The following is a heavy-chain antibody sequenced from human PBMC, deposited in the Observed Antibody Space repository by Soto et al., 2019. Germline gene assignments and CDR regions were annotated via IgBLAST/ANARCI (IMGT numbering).Heavy chain of an antibody. CDR2: THYSGST. CDR1: GGSISSYY. V-gene: IGHV4-59*01. D-gene: IGHD1-26*01. J-gene: IGHJ2*01. CDR3: VRWGWYVDL. Sequence: QVQLQESGPGLVKPSETLSLTCTVSGGSISSYYWSWIRQPPWKGLEWIGYTHYSGSTNYNPSLKSRVTISVDTSKNQFSLKLSAVTAADTAVYYCVRWGWYVDLWGRGTLVTVSS.